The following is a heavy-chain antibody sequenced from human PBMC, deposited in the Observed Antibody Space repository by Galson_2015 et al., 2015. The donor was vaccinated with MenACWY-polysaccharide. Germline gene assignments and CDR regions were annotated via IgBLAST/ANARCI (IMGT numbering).Heavy chain of an antibody. CDR2: IHYSGST. CDR3: VGLEAGSPFGWFDP. Sequence: SETRSLTSTVSGGSLSSYKCAWIRQPPGEGLEWIGYIHYSGSTKKNPTLESRVTISVDTSKNQFSLNLNSVTAADTAVYYCVGLEAGSPFGWFDPWGQGALVTVSS. CDR1: GGSLSSYK. D-gene: IGHD6-19*01. V-gene: IGHV4-59*01. J-gene: IGHJ5*02.